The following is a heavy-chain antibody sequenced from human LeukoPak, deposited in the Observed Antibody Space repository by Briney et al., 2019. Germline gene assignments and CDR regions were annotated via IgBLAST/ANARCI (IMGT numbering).Heavy chain of an antibody. D-gene: IGHD2-15*01. Sequence: PSETLSPTCAVYGGSFSGYYWSWIRQPPGKGLEWIGEINHSGSTNYNPSLKSRVTISVDTSKNQFSLKLSSVTAADTAVYYCARGLTGYLWYYNWFDPWGQGTLVTVSS. J-gene: IGHJ5*02. CDR1: GGSFSGYY. CDR2: INHSGST. V-gene: IGHV4-34*01. CDR3: ARGLTGYLWYYNWFDP.